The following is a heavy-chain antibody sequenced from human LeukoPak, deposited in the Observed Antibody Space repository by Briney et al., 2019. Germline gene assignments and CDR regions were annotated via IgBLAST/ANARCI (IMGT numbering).Heavy chain of an antibody. CDR1: GFTFSSYW. CDR2: IKQDGSEK. D-gene: IGHD3-9*01. J-gene: IGHJ4*02. CDR3: ARASPYYDILTGYRAFDY. V-gene: IGHV3-7*01. Sequence: PGGSLRLSCAASGFTFSSYWMSWVRQAPGKGLEWVANIKQDGSEKYYVDSVKGRFTISRDNAKNSLYLQMNNLRAEDTAVYYCARASPYYDILTGYRAFDYWGQGTLVTVSS.